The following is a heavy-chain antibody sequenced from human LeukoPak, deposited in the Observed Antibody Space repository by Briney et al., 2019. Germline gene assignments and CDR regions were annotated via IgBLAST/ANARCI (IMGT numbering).Heavy chain of an antibody. J-gene: IGHJ5*02. D-gene: IGHD1-14*01. CDR1: GYTFTGYY. Sequence: ASVKVSCKASGYTFTGYYVHWVRQAPGQGLEWMGRINPNNGDSNFAQKFQGRDTMTRDTSISTVYMDLSRLRSDDTAVYYCARMSSPLQYNWFDPWGQGTLVTVSS. CDR2: INPNNGDS. CDR3: ARMSSPLQYNWFDP. V-gene: IGHV1-2*06.